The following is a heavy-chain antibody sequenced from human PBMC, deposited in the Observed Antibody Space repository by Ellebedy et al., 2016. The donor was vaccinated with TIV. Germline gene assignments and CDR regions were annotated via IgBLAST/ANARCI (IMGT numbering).Heavy chain of an antibody. CDR3: ARAVAGGYYFDY. Sequence: ASVKVSCXASGYTFTSYAMHWVRQAPGQRLEWMGWINAGNGNTKYSQKLQGRVTMTTDTSTSTAYMELRSLRSDDTAVYYCARAVAGGYYFDYWGQGTLVTVSS. CDR2: INAGNGNT. D-gene: IGHD6-19*01. V-gene: IGHV1-3*01. CDR1: GYTFTSYA. J-gene: IGHJ4*02.